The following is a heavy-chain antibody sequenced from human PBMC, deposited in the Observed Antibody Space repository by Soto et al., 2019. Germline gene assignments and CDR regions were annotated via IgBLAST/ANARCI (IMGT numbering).Heavy chain of an antibody. Sequence: QVQLVESGGGVVQPGRSLRLSCAASGFTFSSYGMHWVRQAPGKGLEWVAVISYDGSNEYYADSVKGRFTISRDNSKNTLYLQMNSLRAEDTAVYYCHIWFGELSLFDYWGQGTLVTVSS. CDR1: GFTFSSYG. CDR3: HIWFGELSLFDY. D-gene: IGHD3-10*01. CDR2: ISYDGSNE. V-gene: IGHV3-30*03. J-gene: IGHJ4*02.